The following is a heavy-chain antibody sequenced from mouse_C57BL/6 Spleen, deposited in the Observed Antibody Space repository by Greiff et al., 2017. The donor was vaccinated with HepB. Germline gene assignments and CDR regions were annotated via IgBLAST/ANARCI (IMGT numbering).Heavy chain of an antibody. CDR2: INPSTGGT. Sequence: VQLQQSGPELVKPGASVKISCKASGYSFTGYYMNWVKQSPEKSLEWIGEINPSTGGTTYNQKFKAKATLTVDKSSSTAYMQLKSLTSEDSAVYYCARALITTVVPHCDYWGQGTTLTVSS. V-gene: IGHV1-42*01. D-gene: IGHD1-1*01. J-gene: IGHJ2*01. CDR1: GYSFTGYY. CDR3: ARALITTVVPHCDY.